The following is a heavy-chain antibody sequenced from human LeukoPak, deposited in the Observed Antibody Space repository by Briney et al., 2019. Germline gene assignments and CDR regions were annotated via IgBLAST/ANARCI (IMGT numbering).Heavy chain of an antibody. CDR2: ISSSSSTI. CDR1: GFTFSSYS. J-gene: IGHJ3*02. V-gene: IGHV3-48*01. Sequence: GGSLRLSCAASGFTFSSYSMNWVRQAPGKGLEWVSYISSSSSTIYYADSVKGRFTISRDNAKNSLYLQMNSLRAEDTAVYYCARDRMLYSSSWYGGAFDIWGQGTMVTVSS. CDR3: ARDRMLYSSSWYGGAFDI. D-gene: IGHD6-13*01.